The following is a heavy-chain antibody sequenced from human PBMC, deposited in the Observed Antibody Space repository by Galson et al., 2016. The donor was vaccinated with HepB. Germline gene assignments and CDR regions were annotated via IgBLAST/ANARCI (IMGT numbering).Heavy chain of an antibody. V-gene: IGHV5-51*01. CDR3: ARHGCSGSNCSPPKSFFDY. D-gene: IGHD2-15*01. Sequence: QSGAEVKEPGESLKISCQGSGYTFTYYWIAWVRQMPGKGLEWMGIIYSGDSYTRYNPSFQGQVTMSVQQSISTAYRQWSSLKAAHTAMYYCARHGCSGSNCSPPKSFFDYWGQGTLVTVSS. CDR1: GYTFTYYW. J-gene: IGHJ4*02. CDR2: IYSGDSYT.